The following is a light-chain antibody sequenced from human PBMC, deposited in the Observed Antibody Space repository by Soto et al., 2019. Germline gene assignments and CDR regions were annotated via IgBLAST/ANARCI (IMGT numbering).Light chain of an antibody. V-gene: IGLV2-8*01. CDR2: EVS. Sequence: QSVLTQPPSASGSHGQSVTISCTGTSSDVGGYNFVSWYQQHPGKAPKLMIYEVSERPSGVPDRFSGSKSGNTASLTVSGLQAEDEADYYCSSYAGSNIVVFGGGTKLTVL. CDR3: SSYAGSNIVV. CDR1: SSDVGGYNF. J-gene: IGLJ2*01.